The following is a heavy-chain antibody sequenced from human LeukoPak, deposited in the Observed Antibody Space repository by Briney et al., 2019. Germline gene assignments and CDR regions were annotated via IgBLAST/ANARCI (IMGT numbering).Heavy chain of an antibody. CDR3: ARVKGYCTGGVCYETDY. D-gene: IGHD2-8*02. V-gene: IGHV3-21*01. CDR1: GFTFSSYS. CDR2: ISSSSSYI. Sequence: GGSLRLSCAASGFTFSSYSMNWVRQAPGKGLEWVSSISSSSSYIYYADSVKGRFIISRDNAKNSLYLQMNSLRAEDTAVYYCARVKGYCTGGVCYETDYWGQGTLVTVSS. J-gene: IGHJ4*02.